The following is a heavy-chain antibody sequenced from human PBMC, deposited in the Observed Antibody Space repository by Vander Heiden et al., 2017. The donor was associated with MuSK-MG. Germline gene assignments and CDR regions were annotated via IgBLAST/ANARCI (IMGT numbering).Heavy chain of an antibody. CDR3: ARGGIATTVTTRFDY. CDR2: IYYSGST. Sequence: QVQLQESGPGLVKPSETLSLTCTVSGGSISSYYWSWIRQPPGKGLEWIGYIYYSGSTNYNPSLKSRVTISVDTSKNQFSMKLSSVPPADTAVYYCARGGIATTVTTRFDYWGEGTLVNVSS. V-gene: IGHV4-59*01. J-gene: IGHJ4*02. CDR1: GGSISSYY. D-gene: IGHD4-17*01.